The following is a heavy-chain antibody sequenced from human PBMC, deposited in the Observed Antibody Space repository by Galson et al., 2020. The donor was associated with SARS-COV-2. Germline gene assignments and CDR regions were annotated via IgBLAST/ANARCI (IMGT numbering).Heavy chain of an antibody. D-gene: IGHD2-15*01. CDR2: IWYDGSNK. CDR3: ARAAAADWYFDL. CDR1: GFTFSSYG. Sequence: TGGSLRLSCAASGFTFSSYGMHWVRQAPGKGLEWVAVIWYDGSNKHYADSVKGRFTISRDNSKNTLYLQMNSLRAEDTAVYYCARAAAADWYFDLWGRGTLVTVSS. J-gene: IGHJ2*01. V-gene: IGHV3-33*01.